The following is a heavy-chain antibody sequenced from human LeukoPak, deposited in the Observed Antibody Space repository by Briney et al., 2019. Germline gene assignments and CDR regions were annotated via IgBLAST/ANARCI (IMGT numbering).Heavy chain of an antibody. CDR1: GFTFSNYA. CDR2: ISGSGGGT. D-gene: IGHD1-26*01. J-gene: IGHJ4*02. V-gene: IGHV3-23*01. Sequence: GGSLRLSCAASGFTFSNYAMNWVRQAPGKGLEWVSGISGSGGGTYYADSVEGRFTISRDNSKNTLYVQMNSLRAEDTAVYYCVKVGLGEWELTRRYFDSWGQGTLVTVSS. CDR3: VKVGLGEWELTRRYFDS.